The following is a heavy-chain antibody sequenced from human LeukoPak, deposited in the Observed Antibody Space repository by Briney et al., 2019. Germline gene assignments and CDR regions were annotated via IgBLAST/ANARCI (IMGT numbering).Heavy chain of an antibody. D-gene: IGHD5-12*01. CDR3: ARDPVATINYFDY. Sequence: PGGSLRLSCAASGFTFSSYAMHWVRQAPGKGLERVAVISYDGSNKYYADSVKGRFTISRDNSKNTLYLQMNSLRAEDTAVYYCARDPVATINYFDYWGQGTLSPSPQ. V-gene: IGHV3-30*04. CDR1: GFTFSSYA. CDR2: ISYDGSNK. J-gene: IGHJ4*02.